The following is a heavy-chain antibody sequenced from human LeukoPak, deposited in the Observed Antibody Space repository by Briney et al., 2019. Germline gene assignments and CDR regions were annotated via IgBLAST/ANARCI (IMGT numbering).Heavy chain of an antibody. V-gene: IGHV4-34*01. J-gene: IGHJ6*03. D-gene: IGHD3-10*01. CDR2: INHRGST. Sequence: SDTLSLTCTVYGGSFSGYYWSWMRKPTGKGLEWIGEINHRGSTNYNPSLQSRVTISVDTSKNQFSLKLSSVTAADTAVYYCARTANPYYGSGSYLGGYYYYYMDVWGKGTTVTISS. CDR3: ARTANPYYGSGSYLGGYYYYYMDV. CDR1: GGSFSGYY.